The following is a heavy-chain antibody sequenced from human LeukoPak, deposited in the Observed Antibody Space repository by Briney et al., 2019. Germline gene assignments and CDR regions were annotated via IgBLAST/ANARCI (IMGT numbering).Heavy chain of an antibody. D-gene: IGHD6-13*01. V-gene: IGHV3-30*02. CDR2: ISYDGSNK. CDR3: AKGYSSSWYEIDY. Sequence: PGGSLRLSCAASGFTFSSYGMHWVRQAPGKGLEWVAFISYDGSNKYYADSVKGRFTISRDNSKNTLYLQMNSLRAEDTAVYYCAKGYSSSWYEIDYWGQGTLVTVSS. J-gene: IGHJ4*02. CDR1: GFTFSSYG.